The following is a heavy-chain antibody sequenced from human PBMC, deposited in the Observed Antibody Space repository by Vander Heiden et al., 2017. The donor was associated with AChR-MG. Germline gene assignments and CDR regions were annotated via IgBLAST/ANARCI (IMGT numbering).Heavy chain of an antibody. CDR3: AKDPGYSYDSSPGPAFDI. J-gene: IGHJ3*02. Sequence: EVQLLESGGGLGQTGGALRLSRAASGFTFSSYAMRWVGQAPGKGLEWVSTVTGSGVGTYYADSVKGRFTVSRDNSKNTLYLQVNSLRAEDTAVYYCAKDPGYSYDSSPGPAFDIWGQGTMVTVSS. V-gene: IGHV3-23*01. D-gene: IGHD3-22*01. CDR2: VTGSGVGT. CDR1: GFTFSSYA.